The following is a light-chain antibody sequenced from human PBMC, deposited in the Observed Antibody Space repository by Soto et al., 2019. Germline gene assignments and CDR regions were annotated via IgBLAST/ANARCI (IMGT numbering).Light chain of an antibody. CDR1: QSVSSSY. Sequence: EIVLTQSPGTLSLSPGERATLSCRAIQSVSSSYLAWYQQKPGQAPRLLIYGASSRATGIPDRFSGSGSGTDFTLTISRLETEDFEVYYCQQYGSSPLPGTFGQGTKV. V-gene: IGKV3-20*01. CDR3: QQYGSSPLPGT. CDR2: GAS. J-gene: IGKJ1*01.